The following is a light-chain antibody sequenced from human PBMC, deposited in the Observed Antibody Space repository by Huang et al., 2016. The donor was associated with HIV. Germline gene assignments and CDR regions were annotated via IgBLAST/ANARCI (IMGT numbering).Light chain of an antibody. CDR1: QGLSSY. Sequence: IQLTQSPSSLSASVGDRVNITCRASQGLSSYLAWYQQKPGKAPKLLLYSASTLQSGVPSRFSGSGSGTDFTLTISSLQPEDFATDYCQQLKSYPLTFGGGTKVEIK. CDR3: QQLKSYPLT. J-gene: IGKJ4*01. CDR2: SAS. V-gene: IGKV1-9*01.